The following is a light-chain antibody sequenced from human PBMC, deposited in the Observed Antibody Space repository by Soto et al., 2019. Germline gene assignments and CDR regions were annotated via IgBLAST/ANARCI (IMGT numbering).Light chain of an antibody. Sequence: QSALTQPASVSGSPGQSITISCTGTSSDVGGYNYVSWYQQHPGKAPKLMIYDVNNRPSGVSNRFSGYKSGNTASLNISGLQAEDEADYYCSSYTGSSTYVVFGGGTKLTVL. V-gene: IGLV2-14*01. J-gene: IGLJ2*01. CDR2: DVN. CDR3: SSYTGSSTYVV. CDR1: SSDVGGYNY.